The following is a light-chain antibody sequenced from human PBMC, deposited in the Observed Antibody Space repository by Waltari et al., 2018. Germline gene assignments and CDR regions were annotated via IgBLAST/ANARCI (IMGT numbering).Light chain of an antibody. CDR1: HTIDNY. CDR3: QQSSTTLFT. V-gene: IGKV1-39*01. CDR2: AAS. J-gene: IGKJ3*01. Sequence: DIQMTQSPSSLSASVGDRVTITCRASHTIDNYLNWYQQKPGKAPELLIFAASTLQRGVPSRFIGRGSGTDFTLTITSLQPEDFATYYCQQSSTTLFTFGPGTRVD.